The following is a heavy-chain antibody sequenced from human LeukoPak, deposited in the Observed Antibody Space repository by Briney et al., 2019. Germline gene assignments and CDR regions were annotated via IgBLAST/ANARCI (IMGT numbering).Heavy chain of an antibody. D-gene: IGHD6-13*01. CDR2: IYTSGST. CDR3: VGGSSSWYWFDY. V-gene: IGHV4-4*07. Sequence: SETLSLTCTVSGGSISSYYWSWIRQPAGKGLEWIGRIYTSGSTNYNPSLKSRVTMSVDTSKNQLSLKLSSVTAADTAVYYCVGGSSSWYWFDYWGQGTLVTVSS. J-gene: IGHJ4*02. CDR1: GGSISSYY.